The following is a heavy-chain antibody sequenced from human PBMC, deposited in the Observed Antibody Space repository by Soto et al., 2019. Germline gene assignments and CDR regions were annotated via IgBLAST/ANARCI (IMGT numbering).Heavy chain of an antibody. CDR2: IYYSGST. D-gene: IGHD3-10*01. Sequence: PSETLSLTCTVSGGSISSYYLSWIRQPPGKGLEWIGYIYYSGSTNYNPSLKSRVTISVDTSKNQFSLKLSSVTAADTAVYYCASVENYYGSGSYYYWFYPWGQGTLVTVSS. CDR1: GGSISSYY. V-gene: IGHV4-59*01. CDR3: ASVENYYGSGSYYYWFYP. J-gene: IGHJ5*02.